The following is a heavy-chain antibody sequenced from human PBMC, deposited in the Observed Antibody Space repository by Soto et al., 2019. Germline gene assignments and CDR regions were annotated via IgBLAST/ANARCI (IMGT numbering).Heavy chain of an antibody. J-gene: IGHJ4*02. CDR1: GYTFTSFD. CDR2: MKPNSGDT. V-gene: IGHV1-8*01. CDR3: VALAR. D-gene: IGHD6-6*01. Sequence: QVQLVQSGAEVREPGASVKVSCKASGYTFTSFDIHWVRQASGQGLEWMGWMKPNSGDTGYGQRFQGRVALTRDTSTSTAYMDLSGLKSEDTAVYYCVALARWGQGTMVTVSS.